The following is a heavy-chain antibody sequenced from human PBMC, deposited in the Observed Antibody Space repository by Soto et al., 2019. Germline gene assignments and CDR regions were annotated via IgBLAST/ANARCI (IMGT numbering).Heavy chain of an antibody. CDR2: IIPIFGTA. V-gene: IGHV1-69*12. CDR3: AGGGDAYGYYT. Sequence: QVQLVQAGAEVKKPGSSVKVSCKASGGTFSSYAISWVRQAPGQGLEWMGGIIPIFGTANYAQKFQGRVTITADEPTSTEYMERRRLRSEDTAVYYCAGGGDAYGYYTWGQGPLVTVSS. J-gene: IGHJ4*02. CDR1: GGTFSSYA. D-gene: IGHD1-26*01.